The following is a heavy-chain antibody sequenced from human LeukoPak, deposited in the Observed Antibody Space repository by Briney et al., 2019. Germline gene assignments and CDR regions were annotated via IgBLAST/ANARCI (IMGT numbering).Heavy chain of an antibody. CDR2: IYHSGST. CDR1: GYSISSGYY. V-gene: IGHV4-38-2*02. D-gene: IGHD6-19*01. J-gene: IGHJ4*02. Sequence: SETLSLTCTVSGYSISSGYYWGWIRQPPGKGLEWIGSIYHSGSTYYNPSLKSRVTISVDTSKNQFSLKLSSVTAADTAVYYCARSGYSSGWSFDYWGQGTLVTVSS. CDR3: ARSGYSSGWSFDY.